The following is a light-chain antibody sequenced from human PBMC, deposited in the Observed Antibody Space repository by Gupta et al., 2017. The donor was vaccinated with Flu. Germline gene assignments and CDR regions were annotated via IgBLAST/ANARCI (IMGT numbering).Light chain of an antibody. V-gene: IGLV2-11*01. Sequence: SALPQPCPVSGSPGPSVNMSCTRTASDVDGFDSVSWYHQHAANALQRIMSHVNRRPSGVTHRFSASKSASTTAPTISGRQQEDEGDYYYCSYGRAGIWVFGGGTKLTVL. CDR3: CSYGRAGIWV. CDR1: ASDVDGFDS. J-gene: IGLJ3*02. CDR2: HVN.